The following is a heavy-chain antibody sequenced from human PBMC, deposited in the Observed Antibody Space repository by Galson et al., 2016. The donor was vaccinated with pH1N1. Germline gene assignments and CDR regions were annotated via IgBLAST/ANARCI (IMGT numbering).Heavy chain of an antibody. CDR3: ARDRGLANPDALDL. D-gene: IGHD5-12*01. Sequence: SLRLSCAAFGFTFSSYEMNWVHQAPGKGLEWVSYISRGSSSIFYADSVKGRFTISRDNAKNSLFLQMSSLRADDTAVYYCARDRGLANPDALDLWGQGTMVTVSS. V-gene: IGHV3-48*03. J-gene: IGHJ3*01. CDR1: GFTFSSYE. CDR2: ISRGSSSI.